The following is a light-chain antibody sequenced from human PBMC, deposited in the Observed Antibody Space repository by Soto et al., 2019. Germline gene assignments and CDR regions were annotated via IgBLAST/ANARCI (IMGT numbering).Light chain of an antibody. CDR3: QQSYSTLLT. V-gene: IGKV1-39*01. CDR1: QSISSY. CDR2: AAS. J-gene: IGKJ1*01. Sequence: DIQMTQSPSSLSASVGDRVTITCRASQSISSYLNWYQQKPGKAPKRLIYAASSLQSGVPPRFSGSGSGTDFTLTISSLQPEDFATYYCQQSYSTLLTFGQGTKVEIK.